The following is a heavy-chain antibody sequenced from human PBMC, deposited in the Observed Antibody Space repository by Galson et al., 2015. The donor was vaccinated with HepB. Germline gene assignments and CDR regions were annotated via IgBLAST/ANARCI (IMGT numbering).Heavy chain of an antibody. Sequence: SLRLSCAASGFTFTSHWMTWVRQAPGKGLEWVANIKQDGSEKYYVDSVKGRFTISRDNAKNSLYLQMNSLRDGDTAVYYCARESGTPGNWYFDLWGRGTVVIVSS. CDR3: ARESGTPGNWYFDL. D-gene: IGHD1-1*01. CDR2: IKQDGSEK. J-gene: IGHJ2*01. CDR1: GFTFTSHW. V-gene: IGHV3-7*01.